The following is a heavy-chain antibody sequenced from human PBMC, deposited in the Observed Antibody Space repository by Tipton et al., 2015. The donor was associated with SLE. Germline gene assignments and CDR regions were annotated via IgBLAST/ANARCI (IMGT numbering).Heavy chain of an antibody. CDR2: IYYSGST. CDR3: ARVQAYEGFDP. D-gene: IGHD3-16*01. CDR1: GHSISSGFY. J-gene: IGHJ5*02. V-gene: IGHV4-38-2*02. Sequence: TLSLTCSVSGHSISSGFYWGWIRQPPGKGLEWIGSIYYSGSTYYNPSLKSRVTISVDTSKNQFSLKLSSVTAADTAVYYCARVQAYEGFDPWGRGTLVTVSS.